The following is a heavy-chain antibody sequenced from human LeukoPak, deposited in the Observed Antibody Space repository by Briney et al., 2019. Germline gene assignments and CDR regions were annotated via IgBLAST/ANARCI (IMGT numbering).Heavy chain of an antibody. CDR2: INSDGSST. V-gene: IGHV3-74*01. CDR3: ARVVGGSWIDY. Sequence: PGGSLRLSCAASGFTFSSYWMHWVRQAPGKGLVWVPRINSDGSSTSYADPVKGRFTISRDNAKNTLYLQMNSLRAEDTAVYYCARVVGGSWIDYWGQGTLVTVSS. J-gene: IGHJ4*02. CDR1: GFTFSSYW. D-gene: IGHD2-15*01.